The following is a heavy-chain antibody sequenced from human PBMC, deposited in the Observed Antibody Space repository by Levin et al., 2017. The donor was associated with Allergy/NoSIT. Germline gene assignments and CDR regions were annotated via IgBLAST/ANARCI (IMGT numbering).Heavy chain of an antibody. D-gene: IGHD6-13*01. Sequence: GESLKISCAASGFTFSNYIMNWVRQAPGKGLEWVSYISSGGGTIYYADSVKGRFTISRDNAKNSLFLQMDSLRDEDTAVYYCAREFLYSSSWFAPFDYWGQGTLVTVSS. CDR3: AREFLYSSSWFAPFDY. V-gene: IGHV3-48*02. CDR1: GFTFSNYI. J-gene: IGHJ4*02. CDR2: ISSGGGTI.